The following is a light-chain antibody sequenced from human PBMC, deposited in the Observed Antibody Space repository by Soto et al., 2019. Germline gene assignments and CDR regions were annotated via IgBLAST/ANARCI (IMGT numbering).Light chain of an antibody. V-gene: IGKV3-20*01. CDR1: QSVSSSY. CDR2: GAS. Sequence: EIVLTQSPGTLSLSPGERATLSCRASQSVSSSYLAWYQQKPVQAPRLLIYGASSRATGIPDRFSGSGSGTDFTLTISRLEPEDFAVYYCQQYGSSPPMYTFGQGTKVDIK. J-gene: IGKJ2*01. CDR3: QQYGSSPPMYT.